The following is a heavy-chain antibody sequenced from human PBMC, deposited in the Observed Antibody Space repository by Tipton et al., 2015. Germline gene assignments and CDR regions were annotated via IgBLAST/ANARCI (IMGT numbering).Heavy chain of an antibody. V-gene: IGHV3-48*01. D-gene: IGHD2/OR15-2a*01. CDR1: GFAFSPYS. Sequence: GSLRLSCEASGFAFSPYSMNWVRQAPGKGLEWISYISGTGSTIHYADSVKGRFTISRDNAKNSLYLHMTSLRADDTAVYYCAKGSIGPWGQGTLVIVSS. CDR3: AKGSIGP. J-gene: IGHJ5*02. CDR2: ISGTGSTI.